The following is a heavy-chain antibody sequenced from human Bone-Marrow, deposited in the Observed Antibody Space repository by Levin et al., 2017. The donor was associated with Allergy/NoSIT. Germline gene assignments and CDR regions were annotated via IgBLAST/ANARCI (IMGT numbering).Heavy chain of an antibody. CDR3: AREATYYGMDV. CDR1: GGSISSDY. Sequence: SETLSLTCTVSGGSISSDYWSWVRQAPGKGLEWIGYIHYTGATKYNPSLQSRVTISADTSKNQISLRVNSVTAADTAVYYCAREATYYGMDVWGQGTTVTVSS. CDR2: IHYTGAT. V-gene: IGHV4-59*01. J-gene: IGHJ6*02.